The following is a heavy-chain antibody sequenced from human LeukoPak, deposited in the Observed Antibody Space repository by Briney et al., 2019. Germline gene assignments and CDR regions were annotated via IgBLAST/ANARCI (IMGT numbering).Heavy chain of an antibody. CDR2: ISSSSSTI. D-gene: IGHD6-6*01. V-gene: IGHV3-48*01. CDR1: GFTLSSYS. CDR3: ARDSSSSSATSDYFDY. J-gene: IGHJ4*02. Sequence: GGSLRLSCAASGFTLSSYSMNWVRQAPGKGLEWVSYISSSSSTIYYADSVKGRFTISRDNAKNSLYLQMNSLRAEDTAVYYCARDSSSSSATSDYFDYWGQGTLVTVSS.